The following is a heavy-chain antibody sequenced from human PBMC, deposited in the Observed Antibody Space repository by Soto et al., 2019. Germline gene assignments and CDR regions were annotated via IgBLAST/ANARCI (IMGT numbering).Heavy chain of an antibody. CDR1: GFSLSTSGVG. Sequence: QITLKESGPTLVKPTQTLTLTCTFSGFSLSTSGVGVGWIRQPPGKALEWLALIYWDDDKRDSPFLKSRLTITKDTSKNLVVLTINNMDPVDTATYYCAHSPYSSQSYYFDYWGQGTLVPVSS. CDR2: IYWDDDK. J-gene: IGHJ4*02. D-gene: IGHD6-13*01. CDR3: AHSPYSSQSYYFDY. V-gene: IGHV2-5*02.